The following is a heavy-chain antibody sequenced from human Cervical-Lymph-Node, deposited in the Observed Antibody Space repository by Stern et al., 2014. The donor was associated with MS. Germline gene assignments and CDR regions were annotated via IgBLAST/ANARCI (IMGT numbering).Heavy chain of an antibody. Sequence: QLQLQESGPGLVKPSETLSLTCTVSGGSINTNNYYWGWIRQPPGKGLEWIGNIYSSGSTFYSPSLKSRVPMSVDTSKNQFSLKLSSVTAADTAVYYCARTGDDFGDYSLSYWGQGTLVTVSS. CDR3: ARTGDDFGDYSLSY. V-gene: IGHV4-39*01. CDR2: IYSSGST. D-gene: IGHD4-17*01. J-gene: IGHJ4*02. CDR1: GGSINTNNYY.